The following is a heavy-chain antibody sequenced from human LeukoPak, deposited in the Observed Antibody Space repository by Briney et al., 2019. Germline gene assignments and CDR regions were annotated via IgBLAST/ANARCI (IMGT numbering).Heavy chain of an antibody. CDR3: AKDNRRHYTSGPNPDSRH. Sequence: GGSLRLSCAGSGFIFNNYAMHWVRQPPGKGLEWVSGISGNSGTIDYADSVRGRFTISRDNAKNSLYLQMDSLRVEDTAFYYCAKDNRRHYTSGPNPDSRHWGQGALVTVSS. V-gene: IGHV3-9*01. J-gene: IGHJ4*02. D-gene: IGHD6-19*01. CDR1: GFIFNNYA. CDR2: ISGNSGTI.